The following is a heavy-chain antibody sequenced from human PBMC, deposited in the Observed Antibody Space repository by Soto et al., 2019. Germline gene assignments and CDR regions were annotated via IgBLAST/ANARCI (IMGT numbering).Heavy chain of an antibody. Sequence: ETLSLTCAVSGGTISSGSWWSWVRQSPRKGLEWIGEISHSGNTNHNPSLKSRVTISIDKSKNQFSLKLTSVTAADTAVYYCASHRGNTYGPYDYWGQGTLVTVSS. CDR1: GGTISSGSW. CDR2: ISHSGNT. J-gene: IGHJ4*02. CDR3: ASHRGNTYGPYDY. V-gene: IGHV4-4*02. D-gene: IGHD5-18*01.